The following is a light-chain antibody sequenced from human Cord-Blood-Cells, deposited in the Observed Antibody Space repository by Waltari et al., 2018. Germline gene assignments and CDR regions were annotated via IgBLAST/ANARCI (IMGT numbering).Light chain of an antibody. CDR1: QSISSW. J-gene: IGKJ2*01. Sequence: DIQMTQSPSTLSASVGDRVTITCRASQSISSWLAWYQQKPGKAPKLLIYDASSLESGVPSRFSGSGSGTEFTLTISSLQPDDFATYYCQKYNSDPYTFGQGTKLEIK. V-gene: IGKV1-5*01. CDR3: QKYNSDPYT. CDR2: DAS.